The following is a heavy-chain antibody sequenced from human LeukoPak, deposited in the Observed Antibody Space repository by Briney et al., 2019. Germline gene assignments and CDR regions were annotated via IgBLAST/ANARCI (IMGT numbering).Heavy chain of an antibody. J-gene: IGHJ6*02. D-gene: IGHD3-22*01. CDR1: GISFRSYG. Sequence: GGSLRLSCAASGISFRSYGMHWVRQAPGKGLEWVTFIWYDASNKYYAESVKGRFTISRDNSRNTVFLQMNSLRAEDTAVYYCAKADYYDSSGYYSYYYYYGMDVWGQGTTVTVSS. CDR2: IWYDASNK. CDR3: AKADYYDSSGYYSYYYYYGMDV. V-gene: IGHV3-30*02.